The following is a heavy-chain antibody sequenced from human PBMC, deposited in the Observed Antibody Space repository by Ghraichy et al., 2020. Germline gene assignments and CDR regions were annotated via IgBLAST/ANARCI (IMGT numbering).Heavy chain of an antibody. D-gene: IGHD2-2*01. CDR3: ARDACAYCSSTRSNWFDP. Sequence: GGSLRLSCAASGFTFSAYAMHWVRQAPGKGLEWVAVISYDGSNKYYADSVKGRFTISRDNSKNTLYLQMNSLRAGDTAVYYCARDACAYCSSTRSNWFDPWGQGTLVTVSS. CDR2: ISYDGSNK. V-gene: IGHV3-30*04. CDR1: GFTFSAYA. J-gene: IGHJ5*02.